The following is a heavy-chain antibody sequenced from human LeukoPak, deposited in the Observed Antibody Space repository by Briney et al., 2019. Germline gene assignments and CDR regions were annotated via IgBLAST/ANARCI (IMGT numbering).Heavy chain of an antibody. CDR2: INPSGGST. Sequence: ASVKVSCKASGYTFTSYYMHWVRQAPGQGLEWMGIINPSGGSTSYAQKFQGRVTMTRDMYTSTVYMGLSSLRSEDTAVYYCASAYSMGFWYMDVWGKGTTVTVSS. D-gene: IGHD4-11*01. V-gene: IGHV1-46*01. CDR3: ASAYSMGFWYMDV. J-gene: IGHJ6*03. CDR1: GYTFTSYY.